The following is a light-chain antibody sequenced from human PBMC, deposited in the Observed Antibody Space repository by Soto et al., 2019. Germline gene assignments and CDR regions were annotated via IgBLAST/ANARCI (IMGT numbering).Light chain of an antibody. J-gene: IGKJ4*02. CDR3: LQYGSSAPR. Sequence: ESVLTQSPGTLSLSPGERATLSCRASQSVSSSYLAWSQQKHGQAPRLLVYGGDSRATGIPARFSCSGSGSDFTLTISRLEPEDFAVCYCLQYGSSAPRFGGATKVVIK. CDR2: GGD. CDR1: QSVSSSY. V-gene: IGKV3-20*01.